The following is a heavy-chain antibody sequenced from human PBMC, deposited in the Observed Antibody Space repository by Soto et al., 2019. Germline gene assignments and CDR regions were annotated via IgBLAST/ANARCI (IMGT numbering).Heavy chain of an antibody. Sequence: PGGSLRLSSAASGFTFSSSAMSWVLQAPGRGLEWVSIIGRGGDTKYADSVKVRITISRDNSKNTLFLQMNNLRAEDTALYYCMKGGWGSVFDFWGQGTLVTVSA. D-gene: IGHD7-27*01. V-gene: IGHV3-23*01. J-gene: IGHJ4*02. CDR3: MKGGWGSVFDF. CDR2: IIGRGGDT. CDR1: GFTFSSSA.